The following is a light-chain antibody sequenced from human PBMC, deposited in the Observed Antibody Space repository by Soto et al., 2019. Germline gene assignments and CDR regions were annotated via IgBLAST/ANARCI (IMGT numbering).Light chain of an antibody. V-gene: IGKV3-15*01. CDR1: QSVRSS. Sequence: EIVMTQSPGTLYVSPGERATLFCRASQSVRSSLAWYQQKPGQAPRLFIYDASTRATGIPARFSGSGSGTEFTLTISSLQSEDFAVYYCQQYNSWPETFGQGTKVDIK. J-gene: IGKJ1*01. CDR3: QQYNSWPET. CDR2: DAS.